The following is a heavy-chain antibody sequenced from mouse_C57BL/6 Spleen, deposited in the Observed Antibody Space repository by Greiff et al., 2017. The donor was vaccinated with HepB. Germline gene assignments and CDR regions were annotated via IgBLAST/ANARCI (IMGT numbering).Heavy chain of an antibody. CDR2: IYPGDGDT. J-gene: IGHJ3*01. Sequence: VKLQQSGPELVKPGASVKISCKASGYAFSSSWMNWVKQRPGKGLEWIGRIYPGDGDTNYNGKFKGKATLTADKSSSTAYMQLSSLTSEDSAVYFCARDGNYLFAYWGQGTLVTVSA. V-gene: IGHV1-82*01. CDR1: GYAFSSSW. D-gene: IGHD2-1*01. CDR3: ARDGNYLFAY.